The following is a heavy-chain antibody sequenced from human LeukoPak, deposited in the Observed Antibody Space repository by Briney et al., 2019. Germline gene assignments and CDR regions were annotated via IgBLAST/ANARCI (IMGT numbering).Heavy chain of an antibody. V-gene: IGHV3-20*04. J-gene: IGHJ4*02. Sequence: PGGSLRLSCAASGFTFDDYGLSWVRQAPGKRLEWVSGINWNGGSTGYADSVKGRFTISRDNAKNSLYLQMNSLRAEDTALYYCARVTYYDSLYYFDYWGQGTLVTVSS. CDR2: INWNGGST. CDR3: ARVTYYDSLYYFDY. D-gene: IGHD5-12*01. CDR1: GFTFDDYG.